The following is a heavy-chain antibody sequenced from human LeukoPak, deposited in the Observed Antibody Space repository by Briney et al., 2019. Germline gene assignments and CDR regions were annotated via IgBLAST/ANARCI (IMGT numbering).Heavy chain of an antibody. Sequence: SETLSLTCTASGGSISSGAYYWSWIRQPPGQGLEWIGYIYYSGSTYYNPSLKSRVTISVDTSKNQFSLKLSSVTAADTAVYYCARDRSGYDLFDYWGQGTLLTVSS. CDR3: ARDRSGYDLFDY. CDR1: GGSISSGAYY. J-gene: IGHJ4*02. CDR2: IYYSGST. V-gene: IGHV4-30-4*01. D-gene: IGHD5-12*01.